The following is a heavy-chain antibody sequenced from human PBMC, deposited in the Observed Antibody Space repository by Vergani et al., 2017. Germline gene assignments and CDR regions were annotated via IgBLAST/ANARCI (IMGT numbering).Heavy chain of an antibody. J-gene: IGHJ5*02. CDR3: ARGHSNYLDP. CDR2: INHSGST. Sequence: QVQLQESGPGLVKPSETLSLTCTVSGGPISSYYWSWIRQPPGKGLEWIGEINHSGSTNYNPSLKSRVTISVDTSKNQFSLKLSSVTAADTAVYYCARGHSNYLDPWGQGTLVTVSS. CDR1: GGPISSYY. V-gene: IGHV4-59*12. D-gene: IGHD4-11*01.